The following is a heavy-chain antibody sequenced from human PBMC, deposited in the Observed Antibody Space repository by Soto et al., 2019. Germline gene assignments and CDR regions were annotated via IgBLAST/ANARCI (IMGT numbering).Heavy chain of an antibody. CDR3: AKDRVAVYYGSGSYQNY. D-gene: IGHD3-10*01. CDR2: ISGSGGST. J-gene: IGHJ4*02. Sequence: GESLKISCAASGFTFSSYAMSWVRQAPGKGLEWVSAISGSGGSTYYADSVKGRFTISRDNSKNTLYLQMNSLRAEDTAVYYCAKDRVAVYYGSGSYQNYWGQGTLVTVSS. CDR1: GFTFSSYA. V-gene: IGHV3-23*01.